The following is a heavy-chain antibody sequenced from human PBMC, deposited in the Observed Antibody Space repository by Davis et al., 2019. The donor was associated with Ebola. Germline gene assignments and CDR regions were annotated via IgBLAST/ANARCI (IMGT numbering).Heavy chain of an antibody. CDR2: ISSSSSYT. J-gene: IGHJ4*02. D-gene: IGHD6-6*01. CDR1: GFTFSDYY. CDR3: ARVWDSSSSGRFDY. Sequence: GESLKISCAASGFTFSDYYMSWIRQAPGKGLEWVSYISSSSSYTNYADSVKGRFTISRDNAKNSLYLQMNSLRAEDTAVYYCARVWDSSSSGRFDYWGQGTLVTVSS. V-gene: IGHV3-11*06.